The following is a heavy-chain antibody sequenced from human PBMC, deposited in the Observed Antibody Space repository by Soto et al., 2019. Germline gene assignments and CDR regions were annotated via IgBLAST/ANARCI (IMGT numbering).Heavy chain of an antibody. D-gene: IGHD2-2*02. CDR2: IRSKAYGGTT. CDR1: GFTFGDYA. Sequence: GGSLRLSCTASGFTFGDYAMSWFRQAPGKGLEWVGFIRSKAYGGTTEYAASVKGRFTISRDDSKSIAYLQMNSLKTEDTAVYYCTRDIVVVPAAIRSSYYYYYMDVWGKGTTVTVSS. CDR3: TRDIVVVPAAIRSSYYYYYMDV. J-gene: IGHJ6*03. V-gene: IGHV3-49*03.